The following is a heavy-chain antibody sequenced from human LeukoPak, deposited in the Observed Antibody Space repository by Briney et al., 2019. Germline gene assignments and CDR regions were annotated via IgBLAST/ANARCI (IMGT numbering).Heavy chain of an antibody. V-gene: IGHV1-2*06. CDR3: ARSWGRITMVRGVMVGDY. J-gene: IGHJ4*02. D-gene: IGHD3-10*01. CDR2: INPNSGGT. CDR1: GGTFSSYT. Sequence: ASVKVSCKASGGTFSSYTISWVRQAPGQGLEWMGRINPNSGGTNYAQKFQGRVTMTRDTSISTAYMELSRLRSDDTAVYYCARSWGRITMVRGVMVGDYWGQGTLVTVSS.